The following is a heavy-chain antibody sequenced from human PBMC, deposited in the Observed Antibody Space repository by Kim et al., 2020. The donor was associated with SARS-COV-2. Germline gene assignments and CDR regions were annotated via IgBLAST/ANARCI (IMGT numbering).Heavy chain of an antibody. D-gene: IGHD6-19*01. CDR3: ARLGYSSGWYDPYYYYGMDV. CDR2: MNPNSGNT. V-gene: IGHV1-8*01. Sequence: ASVKVSCKASGYTFTSYDINWVRQATGQGLEWMGWMNPNSGNTGYAQKFQGRVTMTRNTSISTAYMELSSLRSEDTAVYYCARLGYSSGWYDPYYYYGMDVWGQGTTVTVSS. CDR1: GYTFTSYD. J-gene: IGHJ6*02.